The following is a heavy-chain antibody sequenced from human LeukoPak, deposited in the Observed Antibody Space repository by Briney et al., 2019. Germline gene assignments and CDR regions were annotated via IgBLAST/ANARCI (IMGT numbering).Heavy chain of an antibody. V-gene: IGHV4-39*01. Sequence: PSETLSLTCTVSGGSISSSTYYWGWIRQPPGKGLEWIGSFYYTGSTYYSPSLKGRVTIFVDTSKNQFSLKLSSVTAADTAVYYCASSTRSSGYIWRFDYWGQGTLVTVSS. CDR1: GGSISSSTYY. J-gene: IGHJ4*02. CDR3: ASSTRSSGYIWRFDY. D-gene: IGHD3-22*01. CDR2: FYYTGST.